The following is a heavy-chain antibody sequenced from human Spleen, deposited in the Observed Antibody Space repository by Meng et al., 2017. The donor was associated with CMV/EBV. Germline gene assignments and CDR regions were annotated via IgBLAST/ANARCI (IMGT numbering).Heavy chain of an antibody. D-gene: IGHD5-24*01. CDR2: IYSGSDT. V-gene: IGHV3-53*01. CDR1: GFSVSTDF. Sequence: ASGFSVSTDFMSWVRQAPGKGLEWVSVIYSGSDTYYADSVKGRFTISRDNSENTLYLQMNSLIVEDTAVYYCARGRGARLKDGHSDYWGQGTLVTVSS. CDR3: ARGRGARLKDGHSDY. J-gene: IGHJ4*02.